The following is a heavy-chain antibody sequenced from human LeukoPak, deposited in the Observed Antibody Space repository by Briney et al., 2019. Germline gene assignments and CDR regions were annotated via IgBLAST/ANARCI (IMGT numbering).Heavy chain of an antibody. CDR1: GFTFSNAW. CDR2: IKSKTDGGTT. D-gene: IGHD6-19*01. Sequence: GGSLRLSCAASGFTFSNAWMSWVRQAPGKGLEWVGRIKSKTDGGTTDYAAPVKGRFTISRDDSKNTLYLQMNSLKTEDTAVYYCTTKQWLGQYYFDYWGQGTLVTVSS. CDR3: TTKQWLGQYYFDY. J-gene: IGHJ4*02. V-gene: IGHV3-15*01.